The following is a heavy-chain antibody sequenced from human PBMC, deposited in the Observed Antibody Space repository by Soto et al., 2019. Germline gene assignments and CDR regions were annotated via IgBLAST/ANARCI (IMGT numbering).Heavy chain of an antibody. D-gene: IGHD3-22*01. CDR3: ARVEDYYDSNYYSGMDV. CDR1: GGSISSSNW. J-gene: IGHJ6*02. Sequence: PSETLSLTCAVSGGSISSSNWWRWVRQPPGKGLEWIGEIYHSGSTNDNPSLKSRVTISVDKSKNQFSLKLSSVTAADTAVYYCARVEDYYDSNYYSGMDVWGQGTTVTVSS. CDR2: IYHSGST. V-gene: IGHV4-4*02.